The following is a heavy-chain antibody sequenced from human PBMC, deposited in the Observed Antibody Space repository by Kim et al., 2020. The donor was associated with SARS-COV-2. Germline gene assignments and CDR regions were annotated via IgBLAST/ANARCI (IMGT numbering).Heavy chain of an antibody. J-gene: IGHJ3*01. CDR2: VYDSGST. CDR1: GGSVSPYY. D-gene: IGHD4-17*01. CDR3: ARLDYGDYDEAFDV. Sequence: SETLSLTCTVSGGSVSPYYWSWFRQPPGQGLEWIGYVYDSGSTYYNPSLRSRITISVDTSKNQFSLSLSSVTAADTAVYYCARLDYGDYDEAFDVWGQGT. V-gene: IGHV4-59*08.